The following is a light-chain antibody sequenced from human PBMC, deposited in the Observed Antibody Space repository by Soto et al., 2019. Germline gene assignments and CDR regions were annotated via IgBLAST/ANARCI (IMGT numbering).Light chain of an antibody. CDR2: KAS. V-gene: IGKV1-5*03. CDR1: QTISNW. Sequence: DIPMTQSPSTLSASIGDRVTITCRASQTISNWLVWYQQKPGKAPKLLIYKASSLESGVPSRFSGSGSGTEFTLTISNLHPDDFATYYCQQYDTYPRTFGQGTKVDIK. J-gene: IGKJ1*01. CDR3: QQYDTYPRT.